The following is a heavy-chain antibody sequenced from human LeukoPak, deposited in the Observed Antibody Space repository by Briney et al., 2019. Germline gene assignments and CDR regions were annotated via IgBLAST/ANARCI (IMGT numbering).Heavy chain of an antibody. D-gene: IGHD5-18*01. Sequence: QPGGSLRLSCAPSGFTFNNYCLTWVREAPGQGLEGVAKIKQDGSEKHYVDSVEGRFTISRDNAKNSLYLQMNSLRAEDTAVYYCAKDHRRYSYGYQDYWGQGTLVTVSS. CDR2: IKQDGSEK. V-gene: IGHV3-7*01. CDR3: AKDHRRYSYGYQDY. CDR1: GFTFNNYC. J-gene: IGHJ4*02.